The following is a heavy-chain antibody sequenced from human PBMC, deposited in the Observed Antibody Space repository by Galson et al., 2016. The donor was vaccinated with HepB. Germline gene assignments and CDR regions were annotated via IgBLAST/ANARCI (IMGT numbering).Heavy chain of an antibody. J-gene: IGHJ2*01. Sequence: SLRLSCAASGFNLSRNGMHWVRQAPGQGLEWVAVIWYDGSTKYYADSVKGRFTISRDNSKNTLYLQMNSLRAEDTAVFFCVRDKNWYFELWGRGTLVTVSS. CDR3: VRDKNWYFEL. CDR1: GFNLSRNG. CDR2: IWYDGSTK. V-gene: IGHV3-33*01.